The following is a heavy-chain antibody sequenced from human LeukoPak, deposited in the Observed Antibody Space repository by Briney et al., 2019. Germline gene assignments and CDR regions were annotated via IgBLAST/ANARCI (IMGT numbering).Heavy chain of an antibody. J-gene: IGHJ4*02. D-gene: IGHD1-26*01. Sequence: GGSLRLSCAASGFTFTYAWMSWVRQAPGKGLEWVGRIKSETDGGTTAYGSPVKGRFTIPRDDSKKTLFLQINTLKTEDTAIYYCTISGSHIDYWGQGTLVTVSS. V-gene: IGHV3-15*01. CDR1: GFTFTYAW. CDR3: TISGSHIDY. CDR2: IKSETDGGTT.